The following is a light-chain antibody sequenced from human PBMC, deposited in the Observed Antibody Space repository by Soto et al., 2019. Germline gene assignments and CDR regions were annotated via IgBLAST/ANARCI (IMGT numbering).Light chain of an antibody. CDR1: QSISSY. Sequence: DIQVTQAPSSRSACQGDWGAITYWASQSISSYLTWYQQKPGKAPKVLIYDASSLQSGVPSRFSGIGSGTDFTLSISSLQPEDFATYYCQQSYSGPLTFGGGTKVDIK. CDR2: DAS. J-gene: IGKJ4*01. V-gene: IGKV1-39*01. CDR3: QQSYSGPLT.